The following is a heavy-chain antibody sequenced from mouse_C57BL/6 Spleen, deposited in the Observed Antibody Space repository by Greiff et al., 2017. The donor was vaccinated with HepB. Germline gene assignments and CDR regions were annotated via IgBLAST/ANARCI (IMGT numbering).Heavy chain of an antibody. J-gene: IGHJ4*01. CDR2: IDPSDSYT. Sequence: QVQLQQPGAELVMPGASVKLSCKASGYTFTSYWMHWVKQRPGQGLEWIGEIDPSDSYTNYNQKFKGKSTLTVDKSSSTADMQLSSLTSEDSAVYYCARRGDLYYAMDYWGQGTSVTVSS. V-gene: IGHV1-69*01. D-gene: IGHD3-3*01. CDR1: GYTFTSYW. CDR3: ARRGDLYYAMDY.